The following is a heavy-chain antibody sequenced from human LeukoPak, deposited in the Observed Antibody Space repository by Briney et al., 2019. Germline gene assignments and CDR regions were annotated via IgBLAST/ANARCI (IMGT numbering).Heavy chain of an antibody. CDR2: IWYDGSNK. Sequence: QPGGSLRLSCAASGFTFSSYGMHWVRQAPGKGLEWVAVIWYDGSNKYYADSVKGRFTISRDNSKNTLYLQMNSLRAVDTAVYYCARGYVVVVPAALSNYYYYMDVWGKGTTVTVSS. V-gene: IGHV3-33*01. D-gene: IGHD2-2*01. CDR3: ARGYVVVVPAALSNYYYYMDV. CDR1: GFTFSSYG. J-gene: IGHJ6*03.